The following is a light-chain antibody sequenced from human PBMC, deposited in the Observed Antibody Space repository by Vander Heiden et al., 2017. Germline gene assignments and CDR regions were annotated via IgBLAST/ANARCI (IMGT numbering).Light chain of an antibody. Sequence: IWMTQSPSLLSASTGDRVTINCRVSQGISNHLAWYQQKPGKAPDLLIYGASTLQSGVPSRFSGTGSGTDFTLTISCLQSEDFATYYCQQYYTFPYSFGQGTKVEI. CDR3: QQYYTFPYS. V-gene: IGKV1D-8*02. J-gene: IGKJ2*01. CDR2: GAS. CDR1: QGISNH.